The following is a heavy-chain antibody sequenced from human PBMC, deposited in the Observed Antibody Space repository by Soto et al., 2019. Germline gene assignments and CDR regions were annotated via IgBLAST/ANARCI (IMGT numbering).Heavy chain of an antibody. J-gene: IGHJ4*02. CDR3: ARGWTSYCFDY. CDR2: IYHSGST. CDR1: GGSISSGGYS. D-gene: IGHD3-10*01. V-gene: IGHV4-30-2*01. Sequence: SETLSLTCAVSGGSISSGGYSWSWIRQPPGKGLEWIGYIYHSGSTYYNPSLKSRVTISVDRSKNQFSLKLSSVTAADTAVYYCARGWTSYCFDYWGQGTLVTVSS.